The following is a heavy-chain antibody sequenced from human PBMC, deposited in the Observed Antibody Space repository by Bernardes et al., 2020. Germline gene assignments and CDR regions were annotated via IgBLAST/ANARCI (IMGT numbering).Heavy chain of an antibody. Sequence: GGSLRLSCAASGFMFSNYAMNWVRQAPGKGLEWVSTIGGRTTNIHYADSVKGRFTISRDNAKNSLYLQMNSLRAEDTAVYYCARGGYPRVWGQGTLVTVSS. J-gene: IGHJ4*02. CDR2: IGGRTTNI. V-gene: IGHV3-21*01. D-gene: IGHD5-12*01. CDR3: ARGGYPRV. CDR1: GFMFSNYA.